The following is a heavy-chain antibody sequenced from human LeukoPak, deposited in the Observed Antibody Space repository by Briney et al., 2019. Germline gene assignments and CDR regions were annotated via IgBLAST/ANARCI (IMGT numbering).Heavy chain of an antibody. V-gene: IGHV3-20*04. D-gene: IGHD4-23*01. CDR3: ARDHDYGGNSPFDY. CDR2: INWNGGST. Sequence: PGGSLRLSCAASGFIFDDYGMSWVRQAPGKGLEWVSGINWNGGSTGYADSVKGRFTISRDNSKNTLYLQMNSLRAEDTAVYYCARDHDYGGNSPFDYWGQGTLVTVSS. CDR1: GFIFDDYG. J-gene: IGHJ4*02.